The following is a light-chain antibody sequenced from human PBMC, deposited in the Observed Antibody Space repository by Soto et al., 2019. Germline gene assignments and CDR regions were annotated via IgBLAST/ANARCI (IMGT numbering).Light chain of an antibody. Sequence: IVLTQSPATLSLSPGDRATLSCRASQSVSSYLAWYQQKPGQAPRLLIYDASNSATGIPARFSGSGSGTDFTLTISSLEPEDFAVYFCQQRSRWPPWTFGQGTKVEIK. J-gene: IGKJ1*01. CDR2: DAS. CDR3: QQRSRWPPWT. CDR1: QSVSSY. V-gene: IGKV3-11*01.